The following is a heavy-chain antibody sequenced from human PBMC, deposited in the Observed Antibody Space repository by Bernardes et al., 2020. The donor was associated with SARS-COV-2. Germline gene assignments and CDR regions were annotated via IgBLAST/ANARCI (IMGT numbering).Heavy chain of an antibody. CDR3: ARNPNYSSSWYFDY. J-gene: IGHJ4*02. D-gene: IGHD6-13*01. Sequence: GGSLRLSCAASGFTFSSYGMHWVRQAPGKGLEWVAVIWYDGSNKYYADSVKGRFTISRDNSKNTLYLQMNSLRAEDTAVYYCARNPNYSSSWYFDYCGQGTLVTVSS. V-gene: IGHV3-33*08. CDR2: IWYDGSNK. CDR1: GFTFSSYG.